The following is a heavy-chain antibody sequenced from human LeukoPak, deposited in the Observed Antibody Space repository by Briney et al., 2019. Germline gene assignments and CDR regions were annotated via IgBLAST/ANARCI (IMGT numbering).Heavy chain of an antibody. Sequence: GGSLRLSCATSGFTFRSYSMNWVRQAPGKGLEGVSSISPSSSSMNYADSLKGRFTVSRDNAKNSLYLQMHSLRAEDTAVYYCAKMDGQVLRFLEWFLTNWGQGTLVTVSS. V-gene: IGHV3-21*01. CDR1: GFTFRSYS. D-gene: IGHD3-3*01. J-gene: IGHJ1*01. CDR2: ISPSSSSM. CDR3: AKMDGQVLRFLEWFLTN.